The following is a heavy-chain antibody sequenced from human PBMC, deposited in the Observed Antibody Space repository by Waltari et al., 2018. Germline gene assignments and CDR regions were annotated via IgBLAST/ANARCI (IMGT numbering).Heavy chain of an antibody. J-gene: IGHJ6*02. CDR2: IYHSGST. CDR3: APPYGMDV. V-gene: IGHV4-38-2*01. Sequence: QVQLQESGPGLVKPSETLSLTCAVSGYSISSGYYWGWIRQPPGKGLEWIGSIYHSGSTYYNPSLKRRVTIAVDTSKNQFSLKLSSVTAADTAVYYCAPPYGMDVWGQGTTVTVSS. CDR1: GYSISSGYY.